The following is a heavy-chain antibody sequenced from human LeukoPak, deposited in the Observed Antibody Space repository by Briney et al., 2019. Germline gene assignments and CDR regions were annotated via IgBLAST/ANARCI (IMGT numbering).Heavy chain of an antibody. J-gene: IGHJ4*02. D-gene: IGHD7-27*01. Sequence: GGSLRLSCAASGFTVSSNYMSWVRQAPGKGLEWVSIIYSGGSTYYADSVKGRFTISRDNSKNTLYLQMNSLRAEDTAVYYCARANWGHPMYYFDYWGQGTLVTISS. V-gene: IGHV3-66*01. CDR2: IYSGGST. CDR3: ARANWGHPMYYFDY. CDR1: GFTVSSNY.